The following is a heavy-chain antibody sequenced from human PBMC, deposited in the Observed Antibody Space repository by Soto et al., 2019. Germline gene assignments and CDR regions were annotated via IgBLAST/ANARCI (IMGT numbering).Heavy chain of an antibody. CDR2: INAGNGNT. D-gene: IGHD2-15*01. J-gene: IGHJ4*02. CDR1: GYTFTSYA. V-gene: IGHV1-3*01. Sequence: ASVKVSCKASGYTFTSYAMHWVRQAPGQRLEWMGWINAGNGNTKYSQKFQGRVTITRDTSASTAYMELSSLRSEDTAVYYCARETGAPGYCSGGSCYSGDYFDYWGQGTLVTVSS. CDR3: ARETGAPGYCSGGSCYSGDYFDY.